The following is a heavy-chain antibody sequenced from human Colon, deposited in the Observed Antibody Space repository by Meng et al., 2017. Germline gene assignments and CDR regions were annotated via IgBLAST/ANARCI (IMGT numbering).Heavy chain of an antibody. CDR1: GGSVSSGSHY. CDR2: MFHSGTT. CDR3: ARLIAGWPFYFDY. V-gene: IGHV4-61*01. Sequence: QVALPGARPGVVRPAETLSLTCNVFGGSVSSGSHYWSWIRQPPGKGLEWIGYMFHSGTTKYNPSLKSRVSMSVDTTKNQFYLKLTSVTVADTAVFYCARLIAGWPFYFDYWGQGILVIVSS. J-gene: IGHJ4*02. D-gene: IGHD6-19*01.